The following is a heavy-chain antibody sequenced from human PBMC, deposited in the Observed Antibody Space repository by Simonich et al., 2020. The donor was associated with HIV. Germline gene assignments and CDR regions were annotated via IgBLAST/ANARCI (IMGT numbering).Heavy chain of an antibody. J-gene: IGHJ4*02. CDR3: ARAGNYFDY. CDR2: ISSSGSTI. Sequence: EVQLVESGGGLVQHGGSLRLSCAASGFTFSSYEMNWVRTAAGKGLEVVSYISSSGSTIYYADSVKGRFTISRDNAKNSLYLQMNSLRAEDTAVYYCARAGNYFDYWGQGTLVTVSS. V-gene: IGHV3-48*03. CDR1: GFTFSSYE.